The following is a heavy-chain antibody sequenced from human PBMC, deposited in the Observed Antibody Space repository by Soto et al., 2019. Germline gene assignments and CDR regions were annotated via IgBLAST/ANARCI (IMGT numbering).Heavy chain of an antibody. CDR1: AGSFRSSA. Sequence: SVKGSCKSSAGSFRSSAVSWVRQAPGQGLEWMGGIIPIFGTANYAQKFQGRVTITADESTSTAYMELSSLRSEDTAVYYCARNGVTDYQFDYWGQGTLVTVSS. J-gene: IGHJ4*02. CDR2: IIPIFGTA. CDR3: ARNGVTDYQFDY. V-gene: IGHV1-69*01. D-gene: IGHD4-17*01.